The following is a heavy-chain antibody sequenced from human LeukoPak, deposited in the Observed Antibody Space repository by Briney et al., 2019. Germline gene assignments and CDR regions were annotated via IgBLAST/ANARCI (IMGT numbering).Heavy chain of an antibody. CDR2: INSDGTST. V-gene: IGHV3-74*01. Sequence: GGSLRLSCAASGFTFSSFWMHWVRQAPGKGLVWVSRINSDGTSTSYADSVKGRFTISRDNAKNTLFLQMNSLRAEDTAVYYCARVVGSGTAYLYWGQGTLVTVSS. CDR3: ARVVGSGTAYLY. CDR1: GFTFSSFW. D-gene: IGHD1-1*01. J-gene: IGHJ4*02.